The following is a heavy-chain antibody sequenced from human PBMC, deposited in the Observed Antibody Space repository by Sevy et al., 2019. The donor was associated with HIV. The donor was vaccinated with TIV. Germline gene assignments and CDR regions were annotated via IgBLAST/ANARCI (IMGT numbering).Heavy chain of an antibody. Sequence: ASVKVSCKASGGTFSNSAISWVRQAPGQGLEWMGGIISIFGTTNYAHKFQGRVTITADESTNTLYMELSSLTSEDTAVYYGARLTRAGLGGWFDPWGQGTLVTVSS. CDR3: ARLTRAGLGGWFDP. J-gene: IGHJ5*02. D-gene: IGHD3-16*01. CDR1: GGTFSNSA. V-gene: IGHV1-69*13. CDR2: IISIFGTT.